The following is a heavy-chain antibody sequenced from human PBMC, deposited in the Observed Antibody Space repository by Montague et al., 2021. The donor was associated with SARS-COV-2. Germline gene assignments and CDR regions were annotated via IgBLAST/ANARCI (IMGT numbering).Heavy chain of an antibody. CDR2: ISARGDNT. Sequence: SLRLSCAASGFTFSNFAMAWVRQAPGKGLEWVSSISARGDNTYYADSVMGRFTISRDSSKNTLYLQMNSLRGDDTATYYCARGQYLIDLWGQGSLVTVSS. CDR1: GFTFSNFA. CDR3: ARGQYLIDL. V-gene: IGHV3-23*01. J-gene: IGHJ5*02. D-gene: IGHD1-26*01.